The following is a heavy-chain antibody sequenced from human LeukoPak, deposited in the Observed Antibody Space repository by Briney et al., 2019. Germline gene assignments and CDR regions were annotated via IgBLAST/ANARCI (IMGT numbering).Heavy chain of an antibody. V-gene: IGHV3-74*01. D-gene: IGHD6-19*01. CDR2: INTDGTVT. CDR3: ATKQWLAPPPDS. J-gene: IGHJ4*02. Sequence: GGSLRLSCAASGFTFSKYWMLWVRQAPGKGLESVSRINTDGTVTTYADSVKGRFTVSRDNADNTMFLQMNSVRDEDTAGYYCATKQWLAPPPDSWGQGPRSPSPQ. CDR1: GFTFSKYW.